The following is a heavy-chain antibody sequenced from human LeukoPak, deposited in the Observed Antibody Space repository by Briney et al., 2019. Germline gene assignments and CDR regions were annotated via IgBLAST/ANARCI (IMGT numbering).Heavy chain of an antibody. CDR3: ARGSEGAYYDSSGYFDY. CDR2: IWYDESKK. D-gene: IGHD3-22*01. CDR1: GFISSSFG. V-gene: IGHV3-33*01. J-gene: IGHJ4*02. Sequence: GGSLRLSCAASGFISSSFGMHWVRQAPGKGLEWVAVIWYDESKKNYVDSVKGRFTISRDNSTNTLYLQMNSLRAEDTAVYYCARGSEGAYYDSSGYFDYWGQGTLVTVSS.